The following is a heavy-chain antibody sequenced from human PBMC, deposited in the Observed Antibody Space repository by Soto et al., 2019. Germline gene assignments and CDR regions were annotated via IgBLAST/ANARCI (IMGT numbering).Heavy chain of an antibody. CDR1: GFTFSSYW. D-gene: IGHD6-19*01. J-gene: IGHJ1*01. CDR2: IHSDGSIT. Sequence: PGGSLRLSCAASGFTFSSYWMHWARQAPGKGLVWVSRIHSDGSITSYADSVKGRFTISRDNAQNSLYLQMNSLTSEDTAVYYCARDRSADRFVQYFQHWGPGTLVTVSS. CDR3: ARDRSADRFVQYFQH. V-gene: IGHV3-74*01.